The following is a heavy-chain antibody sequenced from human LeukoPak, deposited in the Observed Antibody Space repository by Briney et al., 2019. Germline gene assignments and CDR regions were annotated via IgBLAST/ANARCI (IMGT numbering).Heavy chain of an antibody. Sequence: GGSLRLSCAASGFTFSSYAMNWVRQAPGKGLEWVAVISYDGSNKYYADSVKGRFTISRDNSKNTLYLQMNSLRAEDTAVYYCARESIAVAGEKEPDGEIHGDAFDIWGQGTMVTVSS. V-gene: IGHV3-30-3*01. CDR3: ARESIAVAGEKEPDGEIHGDAFDI. D-gene: IGHD6-19*01. CDR2: ISYDGSNK. CDR1: GFTFSSYA. J-gene: IGHJ3*02.